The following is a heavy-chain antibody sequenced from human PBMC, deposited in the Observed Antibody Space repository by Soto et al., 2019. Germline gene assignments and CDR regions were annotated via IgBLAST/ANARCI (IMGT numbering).Heavy chain of an antibody. J-gene: IGHJ4*02. D-gene: IGHD6-13*01. CDR2: IYYSGST. CDR3: AREVTAAGTREYYFDY. CDR1: GGSISSGGYY. Sequence: QVQLQESGPGLVKPSQTLSLTCTVSGGSISSGGYYWSWIRQHPGKGLEWIGYIYYSGSTYYNPFLKGRVTISVGMSKNQFSLKLSSVTAADTAVYYCAREVTAAGTREYYFDYWGQGTLVTVSS. V-gene: IGHV4-31*03.